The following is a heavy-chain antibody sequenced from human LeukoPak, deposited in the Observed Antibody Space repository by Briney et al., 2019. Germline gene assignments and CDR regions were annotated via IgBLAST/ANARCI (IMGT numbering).Heavy chain of an antibody. D-gene: IGHD3-9*01. J-gene: IGHJ3*02. CDR3: ARALTGYYGDDFDI. CDR1: VYPLTSYG. V-gene: IGHV1-18*01. CDR2: ISAYNGNT. Sequence: ASVKVSCKASVYPLTSYGIICVRQAPGQGLEWMGWISAYNGNTNYAQKLQGRVTMTTDTSTSPAYMELRSLRSDDTALYYCARALTGYYGDDFDIWGQGTMVTVSS.